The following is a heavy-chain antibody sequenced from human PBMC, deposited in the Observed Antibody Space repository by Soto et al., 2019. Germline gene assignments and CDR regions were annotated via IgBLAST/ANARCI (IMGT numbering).Heavy chain of an antibody. CDR3: ASEGDVWGSLQFFGMDV. V-gene: IGHV4-39*01. CDR2: IYYSGST. D-gene: IGHD3-16*01. CDR1: GGSISSSSYY. J-gene: IGHJ6*02. Sequence: QLQLQESGPGLVKPSETLSLTCTVSGGSISSSSYYWGWIRQPPGKGLEWIGSIYYSGSTYYNPSLKSRVTISVDTSKNQFSLKLSSVTAADTAVYYCASEGDVWGSLQFFGMDVWGQGTTVTVSS.